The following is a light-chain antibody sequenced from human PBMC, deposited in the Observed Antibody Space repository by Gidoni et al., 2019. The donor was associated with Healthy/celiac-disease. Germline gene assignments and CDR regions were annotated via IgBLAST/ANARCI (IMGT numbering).Light chain of an antibody. J-gene: IGLJ1*01. CDR2: EGS. Sequence: QSALAPPASVSGSPGQSITISCTGPSSDVGSYNLVSWYQQHPGKAPKLMIYEGSKRPPGVSNRFSGSKSGNTASLTISGRQAEDEADYYCCSYAGSSTFYVFGTGTKVTVL. CDR3: CSYAGSSTFYV. V-gene: IGLV2-23*01. CDR1: SSDVGSYNL.